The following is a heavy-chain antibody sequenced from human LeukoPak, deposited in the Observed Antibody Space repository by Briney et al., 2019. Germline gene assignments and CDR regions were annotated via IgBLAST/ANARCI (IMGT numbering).Heavy chain of an antibody. Sequence: ASVKVSCKASGYIFTSNGINWVRQAPGQGLEWMGWINPCNGNTDYAQKLQGRVTMTTDTSTTTAYMELRSLRSDDTAVYYCARDRQTNWFDPWGQGTLVTVSS. V-gene: IGHV1-18*01. CDR3: ARDRQTNWFDP. CDR1: GYIFTSNG. CDR2: INPCNGNT. J-gene: IGHJ5*02.